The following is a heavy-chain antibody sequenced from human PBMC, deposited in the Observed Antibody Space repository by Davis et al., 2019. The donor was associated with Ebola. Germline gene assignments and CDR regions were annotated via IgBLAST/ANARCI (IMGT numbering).Heavy chain of an antibody. CDR2: IIPIFGTA. Sequence: SVKVSCKASGGTFSSYAISWVRQAPGQGLEWMGGIIPIFGTAHYAQKFQGRVTITADESTSTAYMELSSLKSEDTAIYYCARDWGMATPFNYWGQGTLVTVSS. J-gene: IGHJ4*02. D-gene: IGHD5-24*01. CDR1: GGTFSSYA. CDR3: ARDWGMATPFNY. V-gene: IGHV1-69*13.